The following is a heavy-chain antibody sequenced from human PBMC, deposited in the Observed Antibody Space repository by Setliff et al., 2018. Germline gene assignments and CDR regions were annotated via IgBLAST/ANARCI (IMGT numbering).Heavy chain of an antibody. Sequence: PSETLSLTCTVSGGSINSGVYYWGWIRQPPGKGLEWIGRIYHGGDIYYNASLKSRLTISVDTSKNQFSLKLRSVTAADTAVYYCARTGTYRYFDYWGQGALVTVSS. CDR2: IYHGGDI. CDR3: ARTGTYRYFDY. J-gene: IGHJ4*02. CDR1: GGSINSGVYY. D-gene: IGHD1-1*01. V-gene: IGHV4-39*01.